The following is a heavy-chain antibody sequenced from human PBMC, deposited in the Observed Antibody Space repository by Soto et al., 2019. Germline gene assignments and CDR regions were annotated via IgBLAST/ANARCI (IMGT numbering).Heavy chain of an antibody. Sequence: PSETLSLTCTVSGGPFSRGGYYWSWIRQHPGKGLECIGYIFYTGSTYYNPTLKSRVTMSVDTSKRQFSLNLSSLTAADTAVYYCARVHSVNYLGYFEYWGQGARVTVSS. V-gene: IGHV4-31*03. D-gene: IGHD1-1*01. CDR2: IFYTGST. J-gene: IGHJ4*02. CDR1: GGPFSRGGYY. CDR3: ARVHSVNYLGYFEY.